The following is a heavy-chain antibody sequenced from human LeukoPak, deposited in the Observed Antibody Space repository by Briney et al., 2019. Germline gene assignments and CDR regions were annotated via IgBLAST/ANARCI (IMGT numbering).Heavy chain of an antibody. CDR1: GFTFSNCA. V-gene: IGHV3-23*01. J-gene: IGHJ4*02. CDR3: ARRSGVAVAGAFDY. Sequence: GGSLRLSCAASGFTFSNCAMRWVRQAPGKGLEWVSGISGSGDSTYYADSVKGRFTISRDNSKNTLYLQMNSLRAEDTAVYFCARRSGVAVAGAFDYWGQGTLVTVSS. D-gene: IGHD6-19*01. CDR2: ISGSGDST.